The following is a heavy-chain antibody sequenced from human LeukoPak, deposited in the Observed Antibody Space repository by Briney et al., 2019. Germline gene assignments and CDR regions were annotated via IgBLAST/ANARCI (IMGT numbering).Heavy chain of an antibody. CDR2: INTDGSTT. V-gene: IGHV3-74*01. D-gene: IGHD2-15*01. Sequence: GGSLRLSCAASGFTFSSYAMHWVRQAPGKGLVWVSRINTDGSTTDYADSVKGRFTISRDNAKNTLYLQMNSLRAEDTAVYYCARSGGTGFDPWGQGTLVTVSS. CDR3: ARSGGTGFDP. CDR1: GFTFSSYA. J-gene: IGHJ5*02.